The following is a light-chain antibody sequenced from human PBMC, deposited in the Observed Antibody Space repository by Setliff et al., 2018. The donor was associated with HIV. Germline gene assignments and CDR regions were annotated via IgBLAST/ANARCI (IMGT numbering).Light chain of an antibody. Sequence: QSALPQPASVSGSPGQSITLSCTGTSSDVGSYNFVSWYQQHPGRAPKLMIYDVTKRPSGVSGRFSGSKSGNTASLTISGLQTEDEADYYCCSYTSSLTYVFGTGTKVTVL. CDR1: SSDVGSYNF. J-gene: IGLJ1*01. CDR2: DVT. CDR3: CSYTSSLTYV. V-gene: IGLV2-14*03.